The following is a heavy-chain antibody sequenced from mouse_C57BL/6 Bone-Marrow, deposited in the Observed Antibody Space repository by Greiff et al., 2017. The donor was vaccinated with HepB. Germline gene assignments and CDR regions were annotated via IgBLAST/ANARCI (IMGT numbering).Heavy chain of an antibody. D-gene: IGHD1-1*02. CDR2: ISYDGSN. J-gene: IGHJ2*01. CDR3: ARSLLCPFDY. CDR1: GYSITSGYY. Sequence: EVQLVESGPGLVKPSQSLSLTCSVTGYSITSGYYWNWIRQFPGNKLEWMGYISYDGSNNYNPSLKNRISITRDTSKNQFFLKLNSVTTEDTATYYCARSLLCPFDYWGQGTTLTVSS. V-gene: IGHV3-6*01.